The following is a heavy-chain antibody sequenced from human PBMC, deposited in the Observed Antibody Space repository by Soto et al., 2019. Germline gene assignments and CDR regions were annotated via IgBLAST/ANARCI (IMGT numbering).Heavy chain of an antibody. D-gene: IGHD1-1*01. CDR3: ARAIRTTQVFHGDAPDKHYFDS. CDR1: GGSFSGYY. CDR2: VNHSGGT. Sequence: QVPLKQWGAGLLKPSDTLSLTCAVYGGSFSGYYWTWIRQPPGKGLEWIGEVNHSGGTNYNSSLGSRVTISADSSKNQFSLKLWSVTAADTAVYFCARAIRTTQVFHGDAPDKHYFDSWGQGTPVTVSS. V-gene: IGHV4-34*01. J-gene: IGHJ4*02.